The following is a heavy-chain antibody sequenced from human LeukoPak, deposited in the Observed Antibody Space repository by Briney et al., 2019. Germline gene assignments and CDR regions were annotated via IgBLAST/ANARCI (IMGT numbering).Heavy chain of an antibody. V-gene: IGHV4-61*01. CDR2: IYYSGST. J-gene: IGHJ2*01. CDR1: GGSVSRGSYY. CDR3: AREPGERYYGSGSPVSYWYFDL. D-gene: IGHD3-10*01. Sequence: PSETLSLTCSVSGGSVSRGSYYWSWIRQPPGKGLEWIGDIYYSGSTNYNPSLKSRVTISVDTSKNQFSVKLSSVTAADTAIYNCAREPGERYYGSGSPVSYWYFDLWGRGTLVTVSS.